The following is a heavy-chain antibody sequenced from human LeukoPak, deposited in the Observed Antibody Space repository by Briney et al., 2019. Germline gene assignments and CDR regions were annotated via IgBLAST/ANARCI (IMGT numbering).Heavy chain of an antibody. V-gene: IGHV3-30*03. D-gene: IGHD6-19*01. CDR2: ISYDGSNK. Sequence: PGRSLRLSCAASGFTFSSYGMHWVRQAPGKGLEWVAVISYDGSNKYYADSVKGRFTISRDNSKNTLYLQMNSLRAEDTAVYYCSVAGKGTEYYFDYWGQGTLVTVSS. CDR1: GFTFSSYG. J-gene: IGHJ4*02. CDR3: SVAGKGTEYYFDY.